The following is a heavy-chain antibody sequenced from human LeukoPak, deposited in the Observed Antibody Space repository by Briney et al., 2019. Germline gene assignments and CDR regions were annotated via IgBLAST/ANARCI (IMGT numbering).Heavy chain of an antibody. CDR2: IKSKTDGGST. J-gene: IGHJ4*02. D-gene: IGHD6-19*01. CDR1: GFTFSNAW. CDR3: TTDIVSGWLDGDY. V-gene: IGHV3-15*01. Sequence: GGSLRLSCAASGFTFSNAWMSWVRQAPGKGLEWVGRIKSKTDGGSTDYAAPVKGRFTISRDDSKNTLYLQMNSLKTEDTAVYYCTTDIVSGWLDGDYWGQGTLVTVSS.